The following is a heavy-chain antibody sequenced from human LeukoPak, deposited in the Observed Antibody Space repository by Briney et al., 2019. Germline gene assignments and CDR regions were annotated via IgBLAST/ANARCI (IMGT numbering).Heavy chain of an antibody. CDR2: IIPILGIA. CDR1: GGTFSSYA. J-gene: IGHJ3*02. D-gene: IGHD3-22*01. CDR3: ASYPYEKRGSVTFDI. Sequence: EASVKVSCKASGGTFSSYAISWVRQAPGQGLEWMGRIIPILGIANYAQKFQGRVTITADKSTSTAYMELSSLRSEDTAVYYCASYPYEKRGSVTFDIWGQGTMVTVSS. V-gene: IGHV1-69*04.